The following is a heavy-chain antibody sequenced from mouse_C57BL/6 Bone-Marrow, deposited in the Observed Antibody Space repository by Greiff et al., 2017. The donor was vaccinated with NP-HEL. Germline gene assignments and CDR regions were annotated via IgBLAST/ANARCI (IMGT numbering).Heavy chain of an antibody. J-gene: IGHJ3*01. V-gene: IGHV1-42*01. CDR3: ARSSYYYGSSWAY. Sequence: VQLKQSGPELVKPGASVKISCKASGYSFTGYYMNWVKQSPEKSLEWIGEINPSTGGTTYNQKFKAKATLTVDKSSSTAYMQLKSLTSEDSALYYCARSSYYYGSSWAYWGQGTLVTVSA. CDR1: GYSFTGYY. D-gene: IGHD1-1*01. CDR2: INPSTGGT.